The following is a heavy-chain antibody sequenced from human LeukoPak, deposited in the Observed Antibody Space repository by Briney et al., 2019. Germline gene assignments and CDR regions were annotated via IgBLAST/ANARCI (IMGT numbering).Heavy chain of an antibody. D-gene: IGHD1-26*01. CDR1: GFTVSSNY. CDR2: IYSGGSA. Sequence: GGSLRLSCAASGFTVSSNYMSWVRQAPGKGLEWVSIIYSGGSAFYADSVKGRFTISRDNSKNTLYLQMNSLRAEDTAVYYCARGGSYLSAFDIWGQGTMVTVSS. V-gene: IGHV3-53*01. J-gene: IGHJ3*02. CDR3: ARGGSYLSAFDI.